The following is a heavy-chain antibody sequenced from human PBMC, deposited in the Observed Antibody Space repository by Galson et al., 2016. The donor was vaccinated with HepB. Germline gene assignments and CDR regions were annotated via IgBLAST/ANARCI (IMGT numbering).Heavy chain of an antibody. CDR2: ITYDGRNR. V-gene: IGHV3-30*03. Sequence: PGKGLEWVSVITYDGRNRFYADSVKGRFTIARDNSKSTLFLQLNSLKFEDTAVYYCARVPRDPIGVVVFDQWGQGSLVTVSS. D-gene: IGHD3-16*01. CDR3: ARVPRDPIGVVVFDQ. J-gene: IGHJ4*02.